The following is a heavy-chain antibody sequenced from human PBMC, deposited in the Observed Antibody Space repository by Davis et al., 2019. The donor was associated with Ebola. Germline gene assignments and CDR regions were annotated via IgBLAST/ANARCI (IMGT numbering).Heavy chain of an antibody. J-gene: IGHJ6*04. V-gene: IGHV1-46*01. CDR1: GYTFTSYY. D-gene: IGHD6-6*01. CDR2: INPSGGST. CDR3: ARDLSVYSSSSYYYGMDV. Sequence: ASVKVSCKASGYTFTSYYMHWLRQPPGQGLEWMGIINPSGGSTSYAQKFQGRVTMTRDTSTSTVYIELSSLRSEDTAVYYCARDLSVYSSSSYYYGMDVWGKGTTVTVSS.